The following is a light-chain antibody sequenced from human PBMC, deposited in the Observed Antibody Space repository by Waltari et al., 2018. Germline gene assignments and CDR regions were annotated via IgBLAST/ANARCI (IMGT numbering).Light chain of an antibody. CDR3: NSYAGSNTVI. Sequence: SALTQPPSASGSPGQSVTISCTGTSSDVGAYNYVSWYQHHPGKAPKLIIYEVTQRPSGVPDRFSGSKSGNTASLTVSVLQAEDEADYYCNSYAGSNTVIFGGGTKLTVL. J-gene: IGLJ2*01. CDR2: EVT. CDR1: SSDVGAYNY. V-gene: IGLV2-8*01.